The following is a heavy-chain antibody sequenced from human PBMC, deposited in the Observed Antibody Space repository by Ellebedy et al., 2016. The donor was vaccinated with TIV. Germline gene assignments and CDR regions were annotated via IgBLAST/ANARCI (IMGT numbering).Heavy chain of an antibody. D-gene: IGHD3-22*01. J-gene: IGHJ4*02. V-gene: IGHV5-10-1*01. Sequence: PGGSLRLSCKASGYSFSNYWISWVRQMPGKGLEWMGRIDPSDSYTNYSPSFRGHVTISADKSIKTAFLQWSSLKASDTAMYYCVPLLGSGFYWGQGTLVTVSS. CDR2: IDPSDSYT. CDR1: GYSFSNYW. CDR3: VPLLGSGFY.